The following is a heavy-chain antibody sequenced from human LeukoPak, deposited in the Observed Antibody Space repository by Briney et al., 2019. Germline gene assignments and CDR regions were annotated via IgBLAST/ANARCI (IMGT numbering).Heavy chain of an antibody. CDR1: GGSISSSNW. CDR3: VRIVGAMGQFY. D-gene: IGHD1-26*01. V-gene: IGHV4-4*02. CDR2: IYSSGST. Sequence: SGTLSLTCAVSGGSISSSNWWSWVRQPPGKGLDWIGSIYSSGSTYYNPSLRSRITISVDTSKNQFSLKLSSVTAADTAVYYCVRIVGAMGQFYWGQGTLVTVSS. J-gene: IGHJ4*02.